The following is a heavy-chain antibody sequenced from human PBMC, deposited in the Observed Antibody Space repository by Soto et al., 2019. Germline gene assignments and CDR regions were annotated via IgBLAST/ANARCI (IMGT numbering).Heavy chain of an antibody. Sequence: QITLNESGPTVVKPTETLTLTCTFSGFSLTTSGVGVGWVRQSPGKAPEWLAFIYWDDDKRYSTSLKSRLTLPKDTSKNQVVLTMANVDPADTANYYCAHRVLRAVFGLVTTTAIYFDFWGQGTPVVVSS. V-gene: IGHV2-5*02. CDR3: AHRVLRAVFGLVTTTAIYFDF. D-gene: IGHD3-3*01. CDR1: GFSLTTSGVG. CDR2: IYWDDDK. J-gene: IGHJ4*02.